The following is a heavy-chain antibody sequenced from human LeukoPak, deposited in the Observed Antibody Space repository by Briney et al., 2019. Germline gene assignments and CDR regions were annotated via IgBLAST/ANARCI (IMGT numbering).Heavy chain of an antibody. J-gene: IGHJ6*01. V-gene: IGHV3-30*18. CDR2: ISYDGSNK. Sequence: GRSLRLSCAASGFTFSSYGMHWVRQAPGKGLEWVAVISYDGSNKYYADSVKGRFTISRDNSKNTLYLQMNSLRAEDTAVYYCAKGKVGYGDYSNYGMDVWGQGTTVTVSS. CDR3: AKGKVGYGDYSNYGMDV. CDR1: GFTFSSYG. D-gene: IGHD4-17*01.